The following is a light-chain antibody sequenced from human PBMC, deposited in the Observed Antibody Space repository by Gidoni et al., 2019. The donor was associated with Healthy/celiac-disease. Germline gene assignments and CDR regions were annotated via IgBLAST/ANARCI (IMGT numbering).Light chain of an antibody. V-gene: IGKV3-11*01. CDR3: QQRSNWPPSIT. J-gene: IGKJ5*01. CDR2: DAS. Sequence: EIVLTQAPATLSLSPGERATLSCRASQSVSSYLAWYQQKPGQAPRLLIYDASNRATGIPARFIGSGSGTDFTLTISSLEPEDFAVYYCQQRSNWPPSITFXQXTRLEIK. CDR1: QSVSSY.